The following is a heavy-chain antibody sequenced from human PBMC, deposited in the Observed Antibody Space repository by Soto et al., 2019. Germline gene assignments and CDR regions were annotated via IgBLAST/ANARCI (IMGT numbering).Heavy chain of an antibody. V-gene: IGHV4-31*03. CDR1: GGSINSGDYY. J-gene: IGHJ5*02. D-gene: IGHD6-19*01. CDR3: AREVSPNSRGWYTVLVRWFDP. CDR2: ISYSGNT. Sequence: QVQLQESGPGLVKPSQTLSLTCTVSGGSINSGDYYWSWVRQVPGKGLEWIGFISYSGNTHYNPSLESRVTISKDTSKNQFSLRLNSMTAADSAVYYCAREVSPNSRGWYTVLVRWFDPGAREPWSPSPQ.